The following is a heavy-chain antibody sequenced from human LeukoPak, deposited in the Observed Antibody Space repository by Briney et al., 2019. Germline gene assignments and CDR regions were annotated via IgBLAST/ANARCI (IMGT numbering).Heavy chain of an antibody. CDR1: GGSISGYY. D-gene: IGHD1-26*01. CDR2: IYYSGST. Sequence: SEALSLTCTVSGGSISGYYWSWIRQPPGKELEWIGYIYYSGSTNYNPSLKSRVTMSVDTSKNQFSLKLSSVTAADTAVYYCARHLVGATGTGPFDYWGQGTLVTVSS. CDR3: ARHLVGATGTGPFDY. J-gene: IGHJ4*02. V-gene: IGHV4-59*08.